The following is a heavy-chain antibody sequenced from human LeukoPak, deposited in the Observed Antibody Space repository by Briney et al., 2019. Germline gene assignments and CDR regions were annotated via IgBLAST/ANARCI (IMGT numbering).Heavy chain of an antibody. CDR1: GFTFSSYT. J-gene: IGHJ4*02. V-gene: IGHV3-21*01. Sequence: GGSLRLSCAASGFTFSSYTMNWVRQAPGKGLEWVSSISSGTTYIYYADSVKGRFTISRDNAKNSLYLQLNSLRAEDTAVYYCAGGQDYYDSSGYYYALDFWGQGTLVTVSS. CDR2: ISSGTTYI. D-gene: IGHD3-22*01. CDR3: AGGQDYYDSSGYYYALDF.